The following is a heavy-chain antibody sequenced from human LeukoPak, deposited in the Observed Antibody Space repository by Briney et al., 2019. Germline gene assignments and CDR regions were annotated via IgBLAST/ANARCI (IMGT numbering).Heavy chain of an antibody. D-gene: IGHD1-1*01. CDR3: ARHRAQLVLDYYYAMDV. CDR2: ISYDGSNK. Sequence: GGSLRLSCAASKFTFSNYAMHWVRQAPGKGLERVAVISYDGSNKYYADSVKGRFTISRDNSKNTLYLQMNSLRAEDTAVFYCARHRAQLVLDYYYAMDVWGQGTTVTVSS. CDR1: KFTFSNYA. V-gene: IGHV3-30-3*01. J-gene: IGHJ6*02.